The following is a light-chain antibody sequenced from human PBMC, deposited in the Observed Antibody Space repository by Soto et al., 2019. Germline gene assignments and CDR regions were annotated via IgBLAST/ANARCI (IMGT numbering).Light chain of an antibody. CDR3: QQYGSSPMYT. CDR1: QSVASNF. CDR2: GVS. J-gene: IGKJ2*01. Sequence: EIVLTQSPGTLSLSPGERATLSCRASQSVASNFLAWYQQKPGQATRLLIYGVSTRATGFPDRFSGSGYGTDFTLTISRVEPEDFAVYYCQQYGSSPMYTFGQGTKLEIK. V-gene: IGKV3-20*01.